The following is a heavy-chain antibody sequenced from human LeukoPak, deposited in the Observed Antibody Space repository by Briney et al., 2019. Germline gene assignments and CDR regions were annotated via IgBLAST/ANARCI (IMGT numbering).Heavy chain of an antibody. J-gene: IGHJ3*02. V-gene: IGHV1-8*02. CDR2: MNPSSGNG. Sequence: GASVKVSCKASGYTFTSYDINWVRQAAGQGLQWMGWMNPSSGNGGYAQNFQGRVTMTRDSSINTAYMELSSLMSEDTAVYYCARGDTTTDAFDMWGQGTMVTVSS. D-gene: IGHD5-12*01. CDR1: GYTFTSYD. CDR3: ARGDTTTDAFDM.